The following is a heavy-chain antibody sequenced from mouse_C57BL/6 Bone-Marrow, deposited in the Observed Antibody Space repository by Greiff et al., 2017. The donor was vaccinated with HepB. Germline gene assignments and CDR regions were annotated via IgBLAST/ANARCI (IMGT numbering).Heavy chain of an antibody. CDR2: ISDGGSYT. Sequence: VKLMESGGGLVKPGGSLKLSCAASGFTFSSYAMSWVRQTPEKRLEWVATISDGGSYTYYPDNVKGRFTISRDNAKNNLYLQMSHLKSEDTAMYYCARDLYYDYDKVMDYWGQGTSVTVSS. V-gene: IGHV5-4*01. CDR1: GFTFSSYA. J-gene: IGHJ4*01. CDR3: ARDLYYDYDKVMDY. D-gene: IGHD2-4*01.